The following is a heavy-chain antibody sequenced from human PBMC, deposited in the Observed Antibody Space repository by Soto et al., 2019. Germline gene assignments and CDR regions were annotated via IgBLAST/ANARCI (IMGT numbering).Heavy chain of an antibody. CDR3: ARDQGITTFGVYSMYYYGMDV. Sequence: ASVKVSCKASGGTFSSYAISWVRQAPGQGLEWMGGIIPIFGTADYAQKFQGRVTITADDFTSTAYMELSSLRSDDTAVYYCARDQGITTFGVYSMYYYGMDVWGQGTTVTVPS. V-gene: IGHV1-69*13. CDR2: IIPIFGTA. D-gene: IGHD3-3*01. J-gene: IGHJ6*02. CDR1: GGTFSSYA.